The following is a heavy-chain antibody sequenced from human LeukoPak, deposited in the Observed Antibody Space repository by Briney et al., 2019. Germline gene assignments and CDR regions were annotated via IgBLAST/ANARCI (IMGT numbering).Heavy chain of an antibody. V-gene: IGHV3-21*06. D-gene: IGHD3-22*01. CDR3: ARRDSGGYCFDY. Sequence: GGSLRLSCAASGYTFSSYSMNWVRQAPGKGLEWVSSISTGSNHMFYADSVKGRFTISRENAKNSLYLQMDSLRAEDTAVYYCARRDSGGYCFDYWGQGTLVTVSS. CDR2: ISTGSNHM. J-gene: IGHJ4*02. CDR1: GYTFSSYS.